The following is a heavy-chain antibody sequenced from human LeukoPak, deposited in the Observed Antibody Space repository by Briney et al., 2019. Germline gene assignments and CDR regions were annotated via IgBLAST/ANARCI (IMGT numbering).Heavy chain of an antibody. V-gene: IGHV1-69*04. Sequence: SVKVSCKASGGTFSSYAISWVRQAPGQGLEWMGRIIPILGIANYAQKFQGRVTITADKSTSTAYMELSSLRSEDTAVYYCARGDDFWSGSFDYWGQGTLVTVSS. CDR1: GGTFSSYA. D-gene: IGHD3-3*01. CDR2: IIPILGIA. CDR3: ARGDDFWSGSFDY. J-gene: IGHJ4*02.